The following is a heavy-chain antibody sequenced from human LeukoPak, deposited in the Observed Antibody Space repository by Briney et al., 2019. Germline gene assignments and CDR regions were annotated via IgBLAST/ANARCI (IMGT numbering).Heavy chain of an antibody. Sequence: GGSLRLSCAASGFTFSRNWMHWVRQAPGKGLVWVSRINSDGSITNYADSVKGRFTISRDNAKNTLYLQMNSLRAEDTAVYYCAREVVVITFDIWGQGTMVTVSS. V-gene: IGHV3-74*01. CDR1: GFTFSRNW. D-gene: IGHD3-22*01. CDR2: INSDGSIT. CDR3: AREVVVITFDI. J-gene: IGHJ3*02.